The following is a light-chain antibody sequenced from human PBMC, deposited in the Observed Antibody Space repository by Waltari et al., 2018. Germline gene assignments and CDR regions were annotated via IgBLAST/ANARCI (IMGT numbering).Light chain of an antibody. V-gene: IGLV3-25*03. CDR1: ALPRQY. Sequence: SSELTQPPSVSVSPGQTPTIPCSGDALPRQYALWYQQKPGKAPMLIIYQDNKRPSEIPERFSGSSSGTTVTLTISEVQAEDEADYYCQSADGSGTYVVFGGGTKLTVL. CDR3: QSADGSGTYVV. J-gene: IGLJ2*01. CDR2: QDN.